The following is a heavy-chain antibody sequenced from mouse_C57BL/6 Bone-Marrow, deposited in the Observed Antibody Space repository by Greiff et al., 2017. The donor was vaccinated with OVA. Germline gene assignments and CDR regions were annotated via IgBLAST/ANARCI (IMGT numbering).Heavy chain of an antibody. CDR2: IYPGNSDT. Sequence: VHVKQSGTVLARPGASVKMSCKTSGYTFTSYWMHWVKQRPGQGLEWIGAIYPGNSDTSYNQKFKGKAKLTAVTSASTAYMELSSLTNEDSAVYYCTRSRIITTVVADYWGQGTTLTVSS. D-gene: IGHD1-1*01. CDR3: TRSRIITTVVADY. CDR1: GYTFTSYW. J-gene: IGHJ2*01. V-gene: IGHV1-5*01.